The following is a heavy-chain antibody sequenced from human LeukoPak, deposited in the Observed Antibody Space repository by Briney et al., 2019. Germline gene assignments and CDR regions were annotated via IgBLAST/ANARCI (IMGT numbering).Heavy chain of an antibody. V-gene: IGHV4-39*01. Sequence: SESLSLTCTVSGGSISSSSYYWGWIRQPPGKGLEWIGLIYYSGSTYYNPSLKSRVTISVDTSKNQFSLKLSSVTAADTAVYYCAGYKRGYCSGGSCEDYFDYWGQGTLVTVSS. CDR3: AGYKRGYCSGGSCEDYFDY. J-gene: IGHJ4*02. CDR2: IYYSGST. CDR1: GGSISSSSYY. D-gene: IGHD2-15*01.